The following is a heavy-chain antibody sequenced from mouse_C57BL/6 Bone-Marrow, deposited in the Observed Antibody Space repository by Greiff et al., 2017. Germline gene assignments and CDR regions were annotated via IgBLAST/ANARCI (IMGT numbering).Heavy chain of an antibody. J-gene: IGHJ1*03. D-gene: IGHD2-3*01. CDR2: IYPGSGST. V-gene: IGHV1-55*01. CDR3: ASDGYHIWYFDV. Sequence: QVHVKQPGAELVKPGASVKMSCKASGYTFTSYWITWVKQRPGQGLAWIGDIYPGSGSTNYNEQFKSKATLTVDTSSSTAYMQLSSLTSEDSAVYYCASDGYHIWYFDVWGTGTTVTVAS. CDR1: GYTFTSYW.